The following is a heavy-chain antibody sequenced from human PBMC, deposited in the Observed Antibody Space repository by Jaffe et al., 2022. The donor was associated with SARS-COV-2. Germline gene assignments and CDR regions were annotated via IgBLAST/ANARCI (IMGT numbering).Heavy chain of an antibody. J-gene: IGHJ4*02. CDR3: TTASITMVRGVIIRPDY. CDR2: IKSKTDGGTT. Sequence: EVQLVESGGGLVKPGGSLRLSCAASGFTFSNAWMSWVRQAPGKGLEWVGRIKSKTDGGTTDYAAPVKGRFTISRDDSKNTLYLQMNSLKTEDTAVYYCTTASITMVRGVIIRPDYWGQGTLVTVSS. CDR1: GFTFSNAW. D-gene: IGHD3-10*01. V-gene: IGHV3-15*01.